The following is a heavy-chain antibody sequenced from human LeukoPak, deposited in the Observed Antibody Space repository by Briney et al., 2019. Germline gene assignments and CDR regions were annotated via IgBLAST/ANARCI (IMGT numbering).Heavy chain of an antibody. V-gene: IGHV3-64*01. D-gene: IGHD2-2*01. CDR3: ARAAKGYCSSTSCYSYYYYYMDV. CDR1: GFTFSSYA. CDR2: ISSNGGST. Sequence: GGSLRLSCAASGFTFSSYAMHWVRQAPGKGLEYVSAISSNGGSTYYANSVKGRFTISRDNSKNTLYLQMGSLRAEDMAVYYFARAAKGYCSSTSCYSYYYYYMDVWGKGTTVTISS. J-gene: IGHJ6*03.